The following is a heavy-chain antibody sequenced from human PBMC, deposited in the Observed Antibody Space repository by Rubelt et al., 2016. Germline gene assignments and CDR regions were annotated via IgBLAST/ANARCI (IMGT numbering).Heavy chain of an antibody. CDR2: VFYRGNT. CDR3: ARLRGGTDY. J-gene: IGHJ4*02. Sequence: QLQLQELGPGLVKPSETLSLTCTVSGDSIGSINYYWGWIRQPPGKGLEWIGSVFYRGNTYYNPSLESRVTILVDTSKTQFSLKLSSVTAADTAVYYCARLRGGTDYWGQGTLVTVSS. V-gene: IGHV4-39*01. D-gene: IGHD3-10*01. CDR1: GDSIGSINYY.